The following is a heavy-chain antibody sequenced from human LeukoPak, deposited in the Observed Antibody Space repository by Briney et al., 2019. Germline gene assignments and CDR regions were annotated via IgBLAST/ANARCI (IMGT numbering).Heavy chain of an antibody. CDR2: IIPIFGTA. CDR1: GGTFSSYA. J-gene: IGHJ5*02. D-gene: IGHD3-22*01. CDR3: ARDRYYYDSSGYYRGFDP. V-gene: IGHV1-69*13. Sequence: SVKVSCKASGGTFSSYAISWVRQAPGQGLEWMGGIIPIFGTANYAQKFQGRVTITADESTSTAYMELSSLRSEDTAVHYCARDRYYYDSSGYYRGFDPWGQGTLVTVSS.